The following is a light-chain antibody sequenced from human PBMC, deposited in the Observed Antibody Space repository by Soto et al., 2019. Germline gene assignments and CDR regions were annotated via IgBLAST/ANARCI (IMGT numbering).Light chain of an antibody. V-gene: IGKV1-5*03. Sequence: DIQMTQSPSTLSASVGDRVTITCRASQSIDSWLAWYQQKPGKAPKLLIYKASSLECGVPPRFSGSGSGTEFTLTISSLQPDDFATYYCQQYDSYPLSFGGGTKVEIK. CDR3: QQYDSYPLS. CDR2: KAS. CDR1: QSIDSW. J-gene: IGKJ4*01.